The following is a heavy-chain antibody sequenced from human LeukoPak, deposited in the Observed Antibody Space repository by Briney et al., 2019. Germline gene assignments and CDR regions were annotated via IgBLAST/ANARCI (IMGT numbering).Heavy chain of an antibody. CDR1: GFTFSSYS. CDR2: ISSSSSTI. V-gene: IGHV3-48*01. CDR3: ARDNGDSPFDY. J-gene: IGHJ4*02. D-gene: IGHD4-17*01. Sequence: GGSLRLSCAASGFTFSSYSMNWVRQAPGKGLEWVSYISSSSSTIHYADSVKGRFTISRDNAKNSLYLQMNSLRAEDTAVYYCARDNGDSPFDYWGQGTLVTVSS.